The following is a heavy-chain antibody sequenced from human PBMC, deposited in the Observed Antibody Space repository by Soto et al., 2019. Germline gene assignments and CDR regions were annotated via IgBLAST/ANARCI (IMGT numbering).Heavy chain of an antibody. CDR1: GFTFSTYA. CDR2: ISGSGDST. Sequence: EVQLLESGGGLVQPGGSLRLSCAASGFTFSTYAMRWVRQAPGKGLEWVSAISGSGDSTYYADSVKGRFTVSRDTSKNTLYLQRNSLRAEDTAVYDGARRGSGSDYDYWGQGTLVTVSS. D-gene: IGHD1-26*01. CDR3: ARRGSGSDYDY. J-gene: IGHJ4*02. V-gene: IGHV3-23*01.